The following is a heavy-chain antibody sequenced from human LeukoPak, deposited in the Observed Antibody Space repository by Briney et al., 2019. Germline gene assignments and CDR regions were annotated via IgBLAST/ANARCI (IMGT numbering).Heavy chain of an antibody. Sequence: AGGSLRLSCAASGFTFSDYALSWVRQAPGKGLEWVAVIYSGGSTYYADSVKGRFTISRDNSKNTLYLQMNSLRVEDTAVYYCARDRGYSGYDYVFDIWGQGTMVTVSS. J-gene: IGHJ3*02. CDR1: GFTFSDYA. CDR2: IYSGGST. V-gene: IGHV3-66*01. D-gene: IGHD5-12*01. CDR3: ARDRGYSGYDYVFDI.